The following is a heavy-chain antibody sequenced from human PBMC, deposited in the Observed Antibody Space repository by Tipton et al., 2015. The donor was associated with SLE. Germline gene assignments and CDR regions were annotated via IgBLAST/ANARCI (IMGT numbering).Heavy chain of an antibody. D-gene: IGHD1-26*01. J-gene: IGHJ6*03. CDR2: ISYDGSNK. V-gene: IGHV3-30*04. CDR1: GFTFSTYP. Sequence: SLRLSCAASGFTFSTYPMHWVRQAPGKGLEWAAVISYDGSNKYYADSVKGRLTISRDNSKSIAYLQMNSLKTEDTAVYYCTRVVGDLYYYYYMDVWGKGTTVSVSS. CDR3: TRVVGDLYYYYYMDV.